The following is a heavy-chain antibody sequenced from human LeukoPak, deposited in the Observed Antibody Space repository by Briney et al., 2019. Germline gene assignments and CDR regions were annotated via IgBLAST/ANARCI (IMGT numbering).Heavy chain of an antibody. CDR2: MNPNSGNT. CDR1: GYTFTSYD. CDR3: ARARLWSKNWFDP. D-gene: IGHD3-10*01. J-gene: IGHJ5*02. Sequence: ASVKVSCKASGYTFTSYDINWVRQATGQGLEWMGWMNPNSGNTGYAQKFQGRVTITRNTSISTAYMKLSSLRSEDTAVYCCARARLWSKNWFDPWGQGTLVTVSS. V-gene: IGHV1-8*03.